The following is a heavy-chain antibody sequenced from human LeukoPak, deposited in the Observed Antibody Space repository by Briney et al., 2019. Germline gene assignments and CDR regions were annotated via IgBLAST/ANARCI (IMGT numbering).Heavy chain of an antibody. CDR1: GYSFTSYW. D-gene: IGHD2-2*01. CDR2: IYPGDSDT. Sequence: GESLKISCKGSGYSFTSYWIGWVRQLPGKGLEWMGIIYPGDSDTRYSPSFQGQVTISADKSISTAYLQWSSLKAPDTAMYYCARITSQDCSSTSCYSDWFDPWGQGTLVTVSS. CDR3: ARITSQDCSSTSCYSDWFDP. V-gene: IGHV5-51*01. J-gene: IGHJ5*02.